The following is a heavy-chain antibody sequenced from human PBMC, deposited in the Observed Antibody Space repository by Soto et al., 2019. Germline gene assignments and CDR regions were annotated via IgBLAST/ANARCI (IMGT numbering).Heavy chain of an antibody. CDR2: IDWEDTK. V-gene: IGHV2-70*04. J-gene: IGHJ6*02. CDR1: GSSLSGSGMR. Sequence: SGHTLVNPTPTLQLTCTVSGSSLSGSGMRVTWIRQPPGKALEWLARIDWEDTKLYSTSLKTRLTISKDTSKNQVVLTMTNVDPADTGTYYCARAFYGMDVWGQGTSVTVSS. CDR3: ARAFYGMDV.